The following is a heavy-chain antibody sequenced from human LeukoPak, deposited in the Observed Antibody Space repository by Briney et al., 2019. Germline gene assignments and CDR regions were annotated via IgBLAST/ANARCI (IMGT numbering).Heavy chain of an antibody. J-gene: IGHJ5*02. D-gene: IGHD2-15*01. Sequence: SETLSLTCTVSGGSISSGGYSWSWIRQHPVKGLEWIGYIYYSGSTYYNPSLKSRVTISVDTSKNQFSLKLSSVTAADTAVYYCARGDSRLLSWFDPWGQGTLVTVSS. CDR2: IYYSGST. V-gene: IGHV4-31*03. CDR3: ARGDSRLLSWFDP. CDR1: GGSISSGGYS.